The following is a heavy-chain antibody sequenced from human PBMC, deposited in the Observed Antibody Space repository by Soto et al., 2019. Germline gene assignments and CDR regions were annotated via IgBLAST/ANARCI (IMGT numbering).Heavy chain of an antibody. D-gene: IGHD5-12*01. V-gene: IGHV4-38-2*02. Sequence: LSLTCAVAGYSISSGYYWGWIRQPPGKGLEWIGSIYHSGSTYYNPSLKSRVTISVDTSKNQFSLKLSSVTAADTAVYYCARDGVATGPWDYYYYGMDAWGQGTTVTVSS. CDR1: GYSISSGYY. CDR3: ARDGVATGPWDYYYYGMDA. J-gene: IGHJ6*02. CDR2: IYHSGST.